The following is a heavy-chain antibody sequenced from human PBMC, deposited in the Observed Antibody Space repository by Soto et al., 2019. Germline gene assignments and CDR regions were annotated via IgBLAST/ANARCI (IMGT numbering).Heavy chain of an antibody. CDR1: DGSISSGDYY. D-gene: IGHD5-18*01. Sequence: QVQLQESGPGLVKPSQTLSLTCTVSDGSISSGDYYWSWIRQPPGKGLEWIGNIYYSGSTYYNPSLKSRVTISVDTSKNQSSLKLSSVTAADTAVYYCARASPPDAVQLRYYYYSMDVWVQGTTVTVSS. J-gene: IGHJ6*02. CDR3: ARASPPDAVQLRYYYYSMDV. CDR2: IYYSGST. V-gene: IGHV4-30-4*01.